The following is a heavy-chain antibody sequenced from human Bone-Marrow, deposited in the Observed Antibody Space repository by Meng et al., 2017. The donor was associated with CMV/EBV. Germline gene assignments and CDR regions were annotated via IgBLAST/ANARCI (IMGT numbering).Heavy chain of an antibody. Sequence: SETLSLTCTVSGGSISSSSNYWCWIRQPPGKGLEWIGSVSYSGTTYYNPSLNSRVTISVDTSKKECSLKLRPVTAADTAVYYCARDAMSGVWSGYPQDYYAMDVWGQGTTVTVSS. D-gene: IGHD3-3*01. J-gene: IGHJ6*02. CDR2: VSYSGTT. CDR3: ARDAMSGVWSGYPQDYYAMDV. CDR1: GGSISSSSNY. V-gene: IGHV4-39*07.